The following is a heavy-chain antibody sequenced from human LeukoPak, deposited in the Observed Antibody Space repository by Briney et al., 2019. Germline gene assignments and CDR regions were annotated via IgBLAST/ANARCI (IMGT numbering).Heavy chain of an antibody. Sequence: GRSLRLSCAASGFTFSSYGMHWVRQAPGKGLEWVAVIWYDGSNKYYADSVKGRFTISRDNSKNTLYLQMNSLRAEDTAVYYCAARGDALDHWGQGTLVTVSS. D-gene: IGHD2-21*01. CDR2: IWYDGSNK. CDR1: GFTFSSYG. V-gene: IGHV3-33*01. CDR3: AARGDALDH. J-gene: IGHJ4*02.